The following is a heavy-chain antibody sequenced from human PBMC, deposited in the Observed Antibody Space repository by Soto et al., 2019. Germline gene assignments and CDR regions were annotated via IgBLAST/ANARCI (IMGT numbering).Heavy chain of an antibody. D-gene: IGHD3-10*01. Sequence: QVQLVQSGAEVKKPGASVKVSCAASGDTFTSYDFHWVRQATGQGLELMGWLDPNTGNTYSAQKSRXRXXLTRNTSIGTAYMEVSTLRSDDTAVYYCARGSRRGTVWVYDWGLGTLVTVTS. J-gene: IGHJ4*02. V-gene: IGHV1-8*01. CDR3: ARGSRRGTVWVYD. CDR2: LDPNTGNT. CDR1: GDTFTSYD.